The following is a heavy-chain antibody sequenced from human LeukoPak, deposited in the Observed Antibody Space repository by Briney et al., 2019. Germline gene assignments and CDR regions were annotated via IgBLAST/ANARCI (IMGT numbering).Heavy chain of an antibody. D-gene: IGHD6-13*01. CDR3: AREPRIAAAEYGVMFDY. CDR1: GFTFSSYG. V-gene: IGHV3-30*03. J-gene: IGHJ4*02. Sequence: PGGFLRLSCAASGFTFSSYGMHWVRQAPGKGLEWVAVISYDGSNKYYADSVKGRFTISRDNSKNTLYLQMNSLRAEDTAVYYCAREPRIAAAEYGVMFDYWGQGTLVTVSS. CDR2: ISYDGSNK.